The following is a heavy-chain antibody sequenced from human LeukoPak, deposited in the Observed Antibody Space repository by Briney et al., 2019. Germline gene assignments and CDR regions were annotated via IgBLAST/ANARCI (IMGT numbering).Heavy chain of an antibody. J-gene: IGHJ6*02. D-gene: IGHD4-17*01. CDR3: ARDRTTVTTGYYGMDV. V-gene: IGHV1-2*02. CDR1: VYILTGYY. Sequence: ASVNVSCKSSVYILTGYYMHWLGQPAGQGLDGMGLINPSTGVTNYAQQFQGRVTLTRDTSIITAYMELTRLRSDDTAMYYCARDRTTVTTGYYGMDVWGQGTTLTVSS. CDR2: INPSTGVT.